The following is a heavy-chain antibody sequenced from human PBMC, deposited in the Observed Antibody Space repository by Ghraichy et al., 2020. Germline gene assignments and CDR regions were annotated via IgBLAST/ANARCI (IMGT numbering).Heavy chain of an antibody. CDR3: ARDRGAGYSGYDWDFDY. Sequence: SVKVSCKASGGTFSSYAISWVRQAPGQGLEWMGGIIPIFGTANYAQKFQGRVTITADESTSTAYMELSSLRSEDTAVYYCARDRGAGYSGYDWDFDYWGQGTLVTVSS. CDR1: GGTFSSYA. D-gene: IGHD5-12*01. J-gene: IGHJ4*02. V-gene: IGHV1-69*13. CDR2: IIPIFGTA.